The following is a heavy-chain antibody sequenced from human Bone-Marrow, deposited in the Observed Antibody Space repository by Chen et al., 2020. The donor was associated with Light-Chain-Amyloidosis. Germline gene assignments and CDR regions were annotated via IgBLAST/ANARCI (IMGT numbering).Heavy chain of an antibody. CDR1: GYTFPNYW. D-gene: IGHD5-12*01. V-gene: IGHV5-51*01. J-gene: IGHJ4*02. CDR2: IYPDDSDA. Sequence: EVQLEQSGPEVKKPGESLKISCKGSGYTFPNYWIGWVRQMPGKGLEWMGVIYPDDSDARYSPSLKGQVTISADKSITTAYLQWRNLTASDTAMYYCAGRRDGYNFDYWCQGTLFTVSS. CDR3: AGRRDGYNFDY.